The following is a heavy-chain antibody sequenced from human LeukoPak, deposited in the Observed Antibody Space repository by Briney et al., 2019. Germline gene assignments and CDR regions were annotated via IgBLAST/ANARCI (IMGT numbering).Heavy chain of an antibody. CDR2: ISSSSSYI. CDR3: VAGGLWTFDY. CDR1: GFTFSSYS. V-gene: IGHV3-21*01. Sequence: GGSLRLSCAASGFTFSSYSMNWVRQAPGKGLEWVSSISSSSSYIYYADSVKGRFTISRDNAKNSPYLQMNSLRAEDTAVYYCVAGGLWTFDYWGQGSLVAVSS. D-gene: IGHD4/OR15-4a*01. J-gene: IGHJ4*02.